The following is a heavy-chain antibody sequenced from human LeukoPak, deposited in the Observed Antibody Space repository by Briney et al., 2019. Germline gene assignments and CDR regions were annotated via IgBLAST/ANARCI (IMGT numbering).Heavy chain of an antibody. J-gene: IGHJ4*02. D-gene: IGHD5-18*01. CDR3: ARGGGYSSGNHFDS. CDR1: GFTFSNYE. CDR2: ISSSSRTI. V-gene: IGHV3-48*03. Sequence: GGSLRLSCAVSGFTFSNYEMNWVRQAPGKGLEWVSYISSSSRTIYYADSVKGRFTISRDNAKNSLYLQMTSLRAEDTAVYYCARGGGYSSGNHFDSRGQGTLVTVSS.